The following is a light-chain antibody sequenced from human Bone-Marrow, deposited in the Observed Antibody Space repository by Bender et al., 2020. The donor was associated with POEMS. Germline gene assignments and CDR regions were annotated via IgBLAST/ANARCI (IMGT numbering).Light chain of an antibody. J-gene: IGLJ1*01. CDR3: SSYTTDSTFL. Sequence: QSALAQPASVSASPGQSLTISCTGTSSDIGTYNYVSWYQQHPGKAPKLLIYDVNNRPSGVSDRFSGSKSGNTASLTISGLQAEDEADYYCSSYTTDSTFLFGTGTKVTVL. CDR2: DVN. V-gene: IGLV2-14*01. CDR1: SSDIGTYNY.